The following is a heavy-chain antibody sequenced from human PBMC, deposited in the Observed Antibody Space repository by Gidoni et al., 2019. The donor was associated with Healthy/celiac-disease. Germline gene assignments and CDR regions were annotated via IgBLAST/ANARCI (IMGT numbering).Heavy chain of an antibody. CDR1: GFTFSSYG. V-gene: IGHV3-30*18. J-gene: IGHJ6*02. CDR2: ISYDGSNK. D-gene: IGHD3-22*01. Sequence: QVQLVESGGGVVQPGRSRRLSCAASGFTFSSYGRHWVRQAPGKGLEWVAVISYDGSNKYYADSVQGRFTISRDNSKNTLYLQMNSLRAEDTAVYYCAKDRRDNSVTGYYYYYGMDVWGQGTTVTVSS. CDR3: AKDRRDNSVTGYYYYYGMDV.